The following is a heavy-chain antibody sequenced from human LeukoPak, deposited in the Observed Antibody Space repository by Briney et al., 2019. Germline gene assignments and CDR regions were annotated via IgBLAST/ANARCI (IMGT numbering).Heavy chain of an antibody. Sequence: SQTLSLTCTVSGGSISSYYWSWIRQPPGKGLEWIGYIYYSGSTNYNPSLKSRVTISVDTSKNQFSLKLNSVTAADTAVYYCARHYDSSGHDDAFDIWGQGTMVTVSS. CDR3: ARHYDSSGHDDAFDI. D-gene: IGHD3-22*01. V-gene: IGHV4-59*08. CDR1: GGSISSYY. J-gene: IGHJ3*02. CDR2: IYYSGST.